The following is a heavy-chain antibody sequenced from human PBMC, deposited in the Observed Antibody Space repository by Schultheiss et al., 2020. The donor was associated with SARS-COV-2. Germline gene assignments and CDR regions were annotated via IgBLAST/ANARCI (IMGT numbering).Heavy chain of an antibody. V-gene: IGHV3-48*01. J-gene: IGHJ4*02. Sequence: GGSLRLSCAASGFTFSTYSMNWVRQAPGKGLEWVSYISSSSSTIYYADSVKGRFTISRDNSKNTLYLQMNSLRAEDTAVYYCAKDDTVTTFHWDYWGQGTLVTVSS. CDR1: GFTFSTYS. D-gene: IGHD4-17*01. CDR2: ISSSSSTI. CDR3: AKDDTVTTFHWDY.